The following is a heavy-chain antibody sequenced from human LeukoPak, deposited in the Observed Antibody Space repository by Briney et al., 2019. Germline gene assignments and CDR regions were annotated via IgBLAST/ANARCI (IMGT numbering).Heavy chain of an antibody. CDR1: GGSISSSSYY. D-gene: IGHD3-22*01. CDR2: IYYSGST. CDR3: ARREGTYYYDSSGYS. J-gene: IGHJ5*02. Sequence: TSETLSLTCTVSGGSISSSSYYWGWIRQPPGKGLEWIGSIYYSGSTYYNPSLKSRVTISVDTSKNQFSLKLSSVTAADTAVYYCARREGTYYYDSSGYSWGQGTLVTVSS. V-gene: IGHV4-39*07.